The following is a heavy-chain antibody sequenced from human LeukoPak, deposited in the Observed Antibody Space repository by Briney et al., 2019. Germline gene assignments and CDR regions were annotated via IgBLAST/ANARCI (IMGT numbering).Heavy chain of an antibody. CDR2: FDTEDGGT. Sequence: SVNVSCQFSVYTVTELSMLWVRPAPAKGVAWMGGFDTEDGGTIYAQKFQGRVTMTEDTSTDTAYMELSRLRSEDTAVYYCATVPQMTTVLTPSYWGQGALVTASS. CDR3: ATVPQMTTVLTPSY. D-gene: IGHD4-23*01. J-gene: IGHJ4*02. CDR1: VYTVTELS. V-gene: IGHV1-24*01.